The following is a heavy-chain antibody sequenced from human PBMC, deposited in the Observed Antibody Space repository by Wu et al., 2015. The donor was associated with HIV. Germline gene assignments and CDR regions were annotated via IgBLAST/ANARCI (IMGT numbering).Heavy chain of an antibody. D-gene: IGHD6-13*01. CDR3: ARLRYTSGWSGTGNYYYYTIDV. J-gene: IGHJ6*02. Sequence: QVQLQESGPGLVKPSETLSLTCTVSRGSISTYYWSWIRQTSGKKLEWIGYIDYSGSTNYNPSLKSRVTFSVDMSKNQFSLEANSVTAADTAVYYCARLRYTSGWSGTGNYYYYTIDVWATGPRSSSP. CDR2: IDYSGST. CDR1: RGSISTYY. V-gene: IGHV4-59*08.